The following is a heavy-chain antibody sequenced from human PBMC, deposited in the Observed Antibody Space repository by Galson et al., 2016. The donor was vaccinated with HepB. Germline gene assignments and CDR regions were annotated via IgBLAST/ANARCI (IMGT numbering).Heavy chain of an antibody. D-gene: IGHD1-14*01. CDR2: IYNSGST. J-gene: IGHJ6*02. V-gene: IGHV4-59*01. Sequence: SETLSLTCTVSGGSISDYYWSWIRQPPGKGLEWIGYIYNSGSTNYNPSLKSRVTISTDTPKNQFSLKVSSVTAADTAVYYCARDRQPSRYHGLHVWGQGTTVTVSS. CDR1: GGSISDYY. CDR3: ARDRQPSRYHGLHV.